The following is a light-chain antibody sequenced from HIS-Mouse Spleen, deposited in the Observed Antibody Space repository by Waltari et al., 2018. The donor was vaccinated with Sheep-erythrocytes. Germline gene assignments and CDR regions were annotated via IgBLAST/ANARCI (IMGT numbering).Light chain of an antibody. V-gene: IGLV2-8*01. CDR2: EVS. CDR1: SSDVGGYNY. Sequence: QSALTQPPSASGSPGQSVTISCTGTSSDVGGYNYVSWYQQHPGKAPKLLIYEVSRRTSGVPDRFSGSKSGNTASLTVSGLQAEDEADYYCSSYAGSNNHVFATGTKVTVL. CDR3: SSYAGSNNHV. J-gene: IGLJ1*01.